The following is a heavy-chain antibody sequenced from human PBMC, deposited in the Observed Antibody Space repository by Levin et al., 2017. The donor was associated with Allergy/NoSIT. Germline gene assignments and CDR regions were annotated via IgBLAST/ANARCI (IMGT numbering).Heavy chain of an antibody. Sequence: PGGSLRLSCKASGYTFNTYAVHWVRQAPGQGLEWMAWINPDNGNTKYSQRFQGRVTVTRDTSATTAFMELRSLRHEDTAIYYCARVFAGLMVKGDGMDVWGQGTTVIVSS. CDR1: GYTFNTYA. V-gene: IGHV1-3*01. D-gene: IGHD2-8*01. J-gene: IGHJ6*02. CDR3: ARVFAGLMVKGDGMDV. CDR2: INPDNGNT.